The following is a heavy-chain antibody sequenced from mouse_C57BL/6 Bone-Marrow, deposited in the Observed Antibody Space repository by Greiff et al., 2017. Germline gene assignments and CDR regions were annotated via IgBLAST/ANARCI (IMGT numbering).Heavy chain of an antibody. J-gene: IGHJ1*03. CDR2: IHPNSGST. CDR3: ARGLLLLLYGWYFDV. CDR1: GYTFTSYW. V-gene: IGHV1-64*01. Sequence: QVHVKQPGAELVKPGASVKLSCKASGYTFTSYWMHWVKQRPGQGLEWIGMIHPNSGSTNYNEKFTGKATLTVDKSSSTAYMQLRSLTSEDSAVYYVARGLLLLLYGWYFDVWGTGTTVTVSS. D-gene: IGHD1-1*01.